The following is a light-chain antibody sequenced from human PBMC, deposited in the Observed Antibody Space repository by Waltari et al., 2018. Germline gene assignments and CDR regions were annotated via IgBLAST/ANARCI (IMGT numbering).Light chain of an antibody. V-gene: IGKV3-11*01. CDR3: QQRTNRPRMYT. CDR2: DVS. J-gene: IGKJ2*01. Sequence: EIVLTQSPGTLSLSPGERATLSCRASQSLSSSLAWYQQRPGQAPRLLISDVSNRASGIPARFSGSGSGTDFTLTISSLEPEDFAVYYCQQRTNRPRMYTFGQGTKLEI. CDR1: QSLSSS.